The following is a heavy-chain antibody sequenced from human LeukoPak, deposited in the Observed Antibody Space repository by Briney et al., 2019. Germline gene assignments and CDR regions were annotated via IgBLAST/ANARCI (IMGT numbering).Heavy chain of an antibody. CDR2: ISTYSGNT. V-gene: IGHV1-18*01. CDR3: ARRRVYSGSYVFDY. CDR1: GYTFTSDG. D-gene: IGHD1-26*01. J-gene: IGHJ4*02. Sequence: ASVKVFCKASGYTFTSDGISWVRQAPGQGLEWMGWISTYSGNTNYAQKLQGRVTMTTDTSTSTAYMELRSLRSDDTAVYYCARRRVYSGSYVFDYWGQGTLVTVSS.